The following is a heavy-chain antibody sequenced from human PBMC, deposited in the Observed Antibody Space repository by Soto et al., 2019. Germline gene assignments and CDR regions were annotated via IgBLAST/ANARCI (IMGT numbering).Heavy chain of an antibody. D-gene: IGHD1-26*01. J-gene: IGHJ5*02. CDR2: INPGSGNT. V-gene: IGHV1-3*01. Sequence: ASAKVSCNDPGYTFITYGIHWVRNSPEQTLEWMGWINPGSGNTKYSHQFKSRVTITSDTSASTAYMELSSLRSEDTAVYYGAKEESYSGTYRTWGQGPLVTVSS. CDR3: AKEESYSGTYRT. CDR1: GYTFITYG.